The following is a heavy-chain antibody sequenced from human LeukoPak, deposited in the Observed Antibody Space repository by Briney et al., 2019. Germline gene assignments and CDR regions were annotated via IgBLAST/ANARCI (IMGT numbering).Heavy chain of an antibody. V-gene: IGHV4-39*07. CDR1: GGSISSSSHS. Sequence: SETLSLTCSVSGGSISSSSHSWGWIRQSPGKGLEWIGSIYYSGSTFYNPSLKSRVTISVDRSKNQFSLKLSSVTAADTAVYYCARDPSSSWYLDAFDIWGQGTMVTVSS. J-gene: IGHJ3*02. D-gene: IGHD6-13*01. CDR3: ARDPSSSWYLDAFDI. CDR2: IYYSGST.